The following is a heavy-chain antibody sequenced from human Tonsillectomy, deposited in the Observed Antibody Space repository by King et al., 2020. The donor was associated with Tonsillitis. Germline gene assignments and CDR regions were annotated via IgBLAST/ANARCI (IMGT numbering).Heavy chain of an antibody. Sequence: DVQLVESGGGLVQPGGSLRLSCSASGFTFNSYAMHWVRQAPGKGLEHISAINSNGGSTYHADSVKGRFTISRDNSKNTLYLQLSSLRPEDTAVYYCVKDADCSHYITLCPFDYWGQGTLVTVSS. CDR3: VKDADCSHYITLCPFDY. J-gene: IGHJ4*02. V-gene: IGHV3-64D*06. CDR2: INSNGGST. CDR1: GFTFNSYA. D-gene: IGHD4-11*01.